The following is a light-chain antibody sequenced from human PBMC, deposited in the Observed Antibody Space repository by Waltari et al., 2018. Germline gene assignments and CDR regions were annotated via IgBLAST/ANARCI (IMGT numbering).Light chain of an antibody. J-gene: IGKJ1*01. CDR3: QQYGSSPPWT. CDR2: GAS. Sequence: IVLTQSTGTLSLSTGERATLSCRASQSVSSSYLALYQQKPGQAPRLLIYGASSRATGIPDRFSGSGSGTDFTLTISRLEPEDFAVYYCQQYGSSPPWTFGQGTKVEIK. V-gene: IGKV3-20*01. CDR1: QSVSSSY.